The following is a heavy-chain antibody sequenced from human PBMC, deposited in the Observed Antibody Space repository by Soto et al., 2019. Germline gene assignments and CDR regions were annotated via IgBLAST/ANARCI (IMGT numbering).Heavy chain of an antibody. D-gene: IGHD6-13*01. Sequence: QVQLVQSGAEVKKPGASVKVSCKASGYTFTSYAMHWVRQAPGQRLEWMGWINAGNGNTKYSQKFQGRVTITRDTSASTAYMELSSLRSEDTAVYYCARDRPPYSSSRYVWFDPWGQGTLVTVSS. V-gene: IGHV1-3*01. CDR2: INAGNGNT. J-gene: IGHJ5*02. CDR1: GYTFTSYA. CDR3: ARDRPPYSSSRYVWFDP.